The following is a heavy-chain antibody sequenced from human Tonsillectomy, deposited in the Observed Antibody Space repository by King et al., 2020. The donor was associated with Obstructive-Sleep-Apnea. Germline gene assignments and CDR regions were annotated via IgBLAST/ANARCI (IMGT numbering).Heavy chain of an antibody. D-gene: IGHD4/OR15-4a*01. CDR3: ARVVDYGRQFDY. CDR1: GFTFTNYA. J-gene: IGHJ4*02. V-gene: IGHV3-30*04. Sequence: VQLVESGGGVVQPGRSLRLSCAASGFTFTNYAMHWVRQAPGKGLEWVAVISYDGSNKYYADSVKGRFTISRDNSKNTLYLQMNSLRVEDTAVYYCARVVDYGRQFDYWGQGTLVTVAS. CDR2: ISYDGSNK.